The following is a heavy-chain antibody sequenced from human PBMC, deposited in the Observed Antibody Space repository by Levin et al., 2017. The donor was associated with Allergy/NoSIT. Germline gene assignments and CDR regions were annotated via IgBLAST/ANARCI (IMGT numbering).Heavy chain of an antibody. J-gene: IGHJ4*02. CDR2: INNSGSAT. V-gene: IGHV3-23*01. D-gene: IGHD6-13*01. CDR1: GFTFSMST. CDR3: VKAGGSSWYHY. Sequence: GGSLRLSCAASGFTFSMSTMGWVRQAPGKGLEWVSDINNSGSATYYGDSVKGRFTISRDNFKNTLYLQMDSLRSEDTAVYYCVKAGGSSWYHYWGQGTLVTVSS.